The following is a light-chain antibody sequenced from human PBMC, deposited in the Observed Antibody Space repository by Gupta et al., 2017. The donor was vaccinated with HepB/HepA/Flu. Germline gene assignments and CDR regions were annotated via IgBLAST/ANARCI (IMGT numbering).Light chain of an antibody. V-gene: IGLV2-11*01. CDR3: CSYAGSYIQYV. J-gene: IGLJ1*01. Sequence: QSALTQPRSVSGSPGQSVTITCTGTSSDVGGYKYVSWYQQHPGKAPKVMIYDVNKRPSGVPDRFSGSKSGNTASLTISGLQAEDEADYYCCSYAGSYIQYVFGIGTKVTVL. CDR1: SSDVGGYKY. CDR2: DVN.